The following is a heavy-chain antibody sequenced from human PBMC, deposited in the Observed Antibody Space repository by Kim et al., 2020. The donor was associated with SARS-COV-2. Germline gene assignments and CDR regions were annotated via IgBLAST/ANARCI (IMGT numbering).Heavy chain of an antibody. D-gene: IGHD3-10*01. J-gene: IGHJ6*03. CDR1: GYTFTSYY. CDR3: ARAKLVQGIFYYYYYMDV. CDR2: MNPNSGNT. Sequence: ASVKVSCKASGYTFTSYYINWVRQATGQGLEWMGWMNPNSGNTGYAQKFQGRVTMTRNTSISTAYMELSSLRSEDTAVYYCARAKLVQGIFYYYYYMDVWGKGTTVTVSS. V-gene: IGHV1-8*01.